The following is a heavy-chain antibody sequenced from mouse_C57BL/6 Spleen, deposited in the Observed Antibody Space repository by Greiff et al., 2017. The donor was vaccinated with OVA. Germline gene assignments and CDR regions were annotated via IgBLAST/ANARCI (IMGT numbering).Heavy chain of an antibody. CDR2: ISSGSSTI. Sequence: DVKLVESGGGLVKPGGSLKLSCAASGFTFSDYGMHWVRQAPEKGLEWVAYISSGSSTIYYADTVKGRFTISRDNAKNTLFLQMTSLRSEDTAMYYCASSSLYAMDYWGQGTSVTVSS. D-gene: IGHD1-1*01. V-gene: IGHV5-17*01. J-gene: IGHJ4*01. CDR3: ASSSLYAMDY. CDR1: GFTFSDYG.